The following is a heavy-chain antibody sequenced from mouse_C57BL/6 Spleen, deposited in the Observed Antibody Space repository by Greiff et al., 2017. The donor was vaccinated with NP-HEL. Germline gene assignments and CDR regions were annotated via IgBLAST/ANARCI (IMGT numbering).Heavy chain of an antibody. CDR2: INPSTGGT. CDR3: ARIFNWDRKVYYFDY. Sequence: EVHLVESGPELVKPGASVKISCKASGYSFTGYYMNWVKQSPEKSLEWIGEINPSTGGTTYNQKFKAKATLTVDKSSSTAYMQLKSLTSEDSAVYYCARIFNWDRKVYYFDYWGQGTTLTVSS. CDR1: GYSFTGYY. J-gene: IGHJ2*01. D-gene: IGHD4-1*02. V-gene: IGHV1-42*01.